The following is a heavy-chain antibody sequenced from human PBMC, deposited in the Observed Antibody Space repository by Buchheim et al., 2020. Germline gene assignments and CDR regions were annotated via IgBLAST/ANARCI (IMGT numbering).Heavy chain of an antibody. CDR2: ISRSGDTT. Sequence: EVQLLESGGSLEQPGGSLRLSCAASGFTFSNYAMSWVRQAPGKGLEWVSVISRSGDTTYYADSVKGRFIITRDSSKNTVYLQMDSLRAEDTAIYYCTKCGSGTLNKGYGMDVWGQGTT. D-gene: IGHD3-10*01. CDR3: TKCGSGTLNKGYGMDV. CDR1: GFTFSNYA. V-gene: IGHV3-23*01. J-gene: IGHJ6*02.